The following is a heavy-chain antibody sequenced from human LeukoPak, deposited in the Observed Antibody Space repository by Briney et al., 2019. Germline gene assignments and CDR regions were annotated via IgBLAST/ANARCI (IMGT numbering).Heavy chain of an antibody. Sequence: GASVKVSCKASGYTFTSYDINWVRQATGQGLEWMGWMNPNSGNTGYAQKFQGRVTMTRNTSISTAYMELSSLRSEDTAVYYCARAMGSSWLLNWFDPWGQGTLVTVSS. CDR1: GYTFTSYD. CDR3: ARAMGSSWLLNWFDP. J-gene: IGHJ5*02. V-gene: IGHV1-8*01. D-gene: IGHD6-13*01. CDR2: MNPNSGNT.